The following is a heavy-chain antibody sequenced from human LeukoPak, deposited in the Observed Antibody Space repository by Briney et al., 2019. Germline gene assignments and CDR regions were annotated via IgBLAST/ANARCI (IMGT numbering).Heavy chain of an antibody. D-gene: IGHD1-14*01. CDR3: ARDKRAGPNLYYYYMDV. CDR2: LYSGFTT. V-gene: IGHV3-53*01. Sequence: GGSLRLSCAASGFTVSTNYMSWVRQAPGKGLEWVSILYSGFTTYYADSVKGRFTISRDNSKNTLYLQMNSLKAEDAAVYFCARDKRAGPNLYYYYMDVWGKGTTVTVSS. CDR1: GFTVSTNY. J-gene: IGHJ6*03.